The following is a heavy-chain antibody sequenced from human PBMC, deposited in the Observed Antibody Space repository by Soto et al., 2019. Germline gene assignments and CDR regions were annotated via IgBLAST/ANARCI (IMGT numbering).Heavy chain of an antibody. V-gene: IGHV3-20*04. CDR1: GFTFDDYG. CDR3: AREGFTGSGSYFDY. J-gene: IGHJ4*02. Sequence: EVQLVESGGGVVRPGGSLRLSCAASGFTFDDYGMTWVRQAPGKGLEWVSRINWNGGSIGYADSVKDRFTISRDNTKNSLYLQMNSLRAEDTALYYCAREGFTGSGSYFDYWGQGTLVTVSS. D-gene: IGHD3-10*01. CDR2: INWNGGSI.